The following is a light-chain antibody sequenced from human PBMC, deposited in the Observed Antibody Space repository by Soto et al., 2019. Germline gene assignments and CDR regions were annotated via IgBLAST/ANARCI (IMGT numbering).Light chain of an antibody. CDR1: SSNIGSNY. CDR3: AAWDDSLSGLV. J-gene: IGLJ1*01. V-gene: IGLV1-47*01. CDR2: RNN. Sequence: QSVLTQPPSASGTPGQRVTISCSGSSSNIGSNYVYWYQQLPGTAPKLLIYRNNQRPSGVPDRFSGSKSGTSASLAISGLRSEDEADYYCAAWDDSLSGLVLGTGTKVTVL.